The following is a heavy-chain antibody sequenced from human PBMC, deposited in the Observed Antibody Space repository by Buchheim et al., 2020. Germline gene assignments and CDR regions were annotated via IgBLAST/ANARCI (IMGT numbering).Heavy chain of an antibody. CDR3: ARRTRQWLVLGGGIDY. CDR1: GGSFSGYY. D-gene: IGHD6-19*01. J-gene: IGHJ4*02. CDR2: INHSGST. V-gene: IGHV4-34*01. Sequence: QVQLRQWGAGLLKPSETLSLTCAVYGGSFSGYYWSWIRQPPGKGLEWIGEINHSGSTNYNPSLKSRVTISVDTSKNQFSLKLSSVTAADTAVYYCARRTRQWLVLGGGIDYWGQGTL.